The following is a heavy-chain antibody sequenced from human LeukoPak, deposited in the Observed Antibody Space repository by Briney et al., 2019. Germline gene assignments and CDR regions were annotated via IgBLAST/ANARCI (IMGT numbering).Heavy chain of an antibody. CDR3: AELGITMIGGV. J-gene: IGHJ6*04. V-gene: IGHV3-11*04. CDR2: ISISVSTI. D-gene: IGHD3-10*02. CDR1: GFTFSDYY. Sequence: GGSLRLSCAASGFTFSDYYMNSVRQAPGKGLEWVSYISISVSTIYYADSVKGRLTISRDNAKHSLYLQMNSLRAEDTAVYYCAELGITMIGGVWGKGTTVTISS.